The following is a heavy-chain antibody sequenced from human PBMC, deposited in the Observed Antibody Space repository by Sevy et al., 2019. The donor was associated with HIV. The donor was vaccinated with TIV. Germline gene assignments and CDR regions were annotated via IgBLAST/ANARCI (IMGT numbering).Heavy chain of an antibody. CDR3: ARRYFDL. V-gene: IGHV3-7*03. Sequence: GGSLRLSCKASGFTFSSFWMQWVRQAPGKGLEWVANKRQDGSEMYYVGSVKGRFTISRDNAKNALYLQMDGLRAEDTAVYYCARRYFDLWGQGTLVTVSS. J-gene: IGHJ4*02. CDR2: KRQDGSEM. CDR1: GFTFSSFW.